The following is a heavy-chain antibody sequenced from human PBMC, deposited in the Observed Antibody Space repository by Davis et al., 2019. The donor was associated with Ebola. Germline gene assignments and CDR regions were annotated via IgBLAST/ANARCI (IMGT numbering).Heavy chain of an antibody. Sequence: SVKVSCKASGYSFTGYYMHWVRQAPGQGLEWMGGFIPMLNIANYAQKFQGRVTFTADKSTSTAYMELRSLTSEDSAVYFCARKSEGGPTPPFYYYFFYMDVWGKGTTVTVSS. CDR1: GYSFTGYY. J-gene: IGHJ6*03. D-gene: IGHD1-26*01. V-gene: IGHV1-69*10. CDR2: FIPMLNIA. CDR3: ARKSEGGPTPPFYYYFFYMDV.